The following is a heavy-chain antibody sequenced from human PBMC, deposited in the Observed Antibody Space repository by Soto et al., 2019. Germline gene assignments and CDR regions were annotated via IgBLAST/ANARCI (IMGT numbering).Heavy chain of an antibody. CDR3: ARRQDGGAVIGHY. CDR1: GYTLTNSW. CDR2: IYVGHSDT. J-gene: IGHJ4*02. Sequence: GASLTISYKACGYTLTNSWIGWVRQMPGKGLEWMGIIYVGHSDTRYSPSFQGQVTISADKSVTTAYLQWSSLKASDSAMYYCARRQDGGAVIGHYSGQGTLVTVSS. V-gene: IGHV5-51*01. D-gene: IGHD2-21*01.